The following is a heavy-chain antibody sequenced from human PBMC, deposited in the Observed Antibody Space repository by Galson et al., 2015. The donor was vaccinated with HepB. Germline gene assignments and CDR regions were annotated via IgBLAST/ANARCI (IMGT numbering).Heavy chain of an antibody. CDR2: IYYSGST. V-gene: IGHV4-59*06. CDR3: ARVQPELYYYDSSGLVAFDI. CDR1: GGSISSNY. J-gene: IGHJ3*02. Sequence: LSLTCTVSGGSISSNYWSWVRQSPGKGLEWIGYIYYSGSTYYNPSLKSRVTISVDTSKNQFSLKLSSVTAADTAVYYCARVQPELYYYDSSGLVAFDIWGQGTMVTVSS. D-gene: IGHD3-22*01.